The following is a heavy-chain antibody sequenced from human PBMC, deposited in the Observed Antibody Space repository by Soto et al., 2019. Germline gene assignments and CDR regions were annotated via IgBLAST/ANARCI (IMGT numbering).Heavy chain of an antibody. CDR2: IWYDGSNK. J-gene: IGHJ6*02. V-gene: IGHV3-33*08. D-gene: IGHD2-15*01. CDR1: GFTFSDSV. CDR3: AREVDIVVVAAATPSGMDV. Sequence: GGSLRLSCVGSGFTFSDSVMARVRQAPGKGLEWVAVIWYDGSNKYYADSVKGRFTISRDNSKNTLYLQMNSLRAEDTAVYYCAREVDIVVVAAATPSGMDVWGQGTTVTVSS.